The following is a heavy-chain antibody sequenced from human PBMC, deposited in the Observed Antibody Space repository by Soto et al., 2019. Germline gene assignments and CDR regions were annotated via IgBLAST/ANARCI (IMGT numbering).Heavy chain of an antibody. V-gene: IGHV3-23*01. CDR3: AKEGSPPFFQH. D-gene: IGHD3-10*01. Sequence: GGSLRLSCAASPPTPSHSAISSVRQAPGKGPEWVSAISGGGGQTYYLESVKGRFTISRDNSKNTVSLLLNSLRADDTAVYYCAKEGSPPFFQHWGQGTLVTVSS. CDR1: PPTPSHSA. CDR2: ISGGGGQT. J-gene: IGHJ4*02.